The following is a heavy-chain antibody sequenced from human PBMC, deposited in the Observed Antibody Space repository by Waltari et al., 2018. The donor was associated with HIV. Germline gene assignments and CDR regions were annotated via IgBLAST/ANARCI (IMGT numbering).Heavy chain of an antibody. CDR1: GGSISSGSYY. CDR2: IYTSGST. D-gene: IGHD3-10*01. CDR3: ASVRVRGVIKWFDP. V-gene: IGHV4-61*02. J-gene: IGHJ5*02. Sequence: QVQLQESGPGLVKPSQTLSLTCTVSGGSISSGSYYWSWIRQPAGKGLEWIGRIYTSGSTNYNPSLKSRVTISVDTSKNQFSLKLSSVTAADTAVYYCASVRVRGVIKWFDPWGQGTLVTVSS.